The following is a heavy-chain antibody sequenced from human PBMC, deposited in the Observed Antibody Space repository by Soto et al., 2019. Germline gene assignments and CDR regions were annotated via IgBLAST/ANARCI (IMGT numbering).Heavy chain of an antibody. D-gene: IGHD3-16*01. V-gene: IGHV3-9*01. J-gene: IGHJ4*02. CDR3: AISKDRGGRTTFID. CDR2: INSKSDT. Sequence: LLVCCAFSVLTFDDNAMHWVRQAPEKGLDWASAINSKSDTGYADSVKGRFTISRDNAENSLYLQMNSLRAEDTALYYCAISKDRGGRTTFIDWGQGTKVTVSS. CDR1: VLTFDDNA.